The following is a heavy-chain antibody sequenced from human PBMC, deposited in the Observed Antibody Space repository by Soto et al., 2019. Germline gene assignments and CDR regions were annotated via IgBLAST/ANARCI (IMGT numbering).Heavy chain of an antibody. J-gene: IGHJ5*02. CDR3: ARDHSSSWYRFDP. CDR2: IIPIFGTA. D-gene: IGHD6-13*01. CDR1: GGSFSSYA. V-gene: IGHV1-69*13. Sequence: SVKASCNASGGSFSSYAISWVRQAPGQGLEWMGGIIPIFGTANYAQKFQGRVTITADESTSTAYMELSSLRSEDTAVYYCARDHSSSWYRFDPWGQGTLVTVSS.